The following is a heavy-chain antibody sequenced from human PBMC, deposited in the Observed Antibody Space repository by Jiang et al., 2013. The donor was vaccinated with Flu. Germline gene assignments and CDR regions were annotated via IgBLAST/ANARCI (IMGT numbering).Heavy chain of an antibody. V-gene: IGHV3-30*02. D-gene: IGHD2-15*01. CDR1: GFTFSNFG. CDR3: AKEQFAERWSNYQSYGLDV. J-gene: IGHJ6*02. Sequence: VQLVESGGGVVQPGGSLRLSCAASGFTFSNFGMHWVRQAPGKGLEWVTFIRYDGTNKYYADSVKGRFIISRDNSKKTLYLQMNSLRVEDTAVYYCAKEQFAERWSNYQSYGLDVWGQGA. CDR2: IRYDGTNK.